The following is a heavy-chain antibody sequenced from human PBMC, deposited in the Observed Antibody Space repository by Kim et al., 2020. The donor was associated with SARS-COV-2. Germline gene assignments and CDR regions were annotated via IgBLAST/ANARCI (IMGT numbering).Heavy chain of an antibody. D-gene: IGHD3-9*01. CDR2: SSM. V-gene: IGHV3-21*01. CDR3: ARFEGYGMDV. J-gene: IGHJ6*02. Sequence: SSMYYADSAKGRFPISRDTAKSSLFLQMNSLRVEDTGVYYCARFEGYGMDVWGQGTTVTVSS.